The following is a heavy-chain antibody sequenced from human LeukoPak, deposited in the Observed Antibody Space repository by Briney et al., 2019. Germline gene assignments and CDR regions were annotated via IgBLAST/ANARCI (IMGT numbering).Heavy chain of an antibody. CDR3: ARALGAFDI. J-gene: IGHJ3*02. V-gene: IGHV4-38-2*02. CDR1: GYSISSGNY. Sequence: SETLSLTCSVSGYSISSGNYWGWIRLPPGKGLQWIGSICHSGSTCYNPSLKSRVTISVDTSKNQVSLKLNSVTAADTAVYYCARALGAFDIWGQGTMVTVSS. CDR2: ICHSGST.